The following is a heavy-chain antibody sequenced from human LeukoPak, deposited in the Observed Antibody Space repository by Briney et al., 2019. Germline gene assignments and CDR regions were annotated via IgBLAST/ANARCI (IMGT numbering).Heavy chain of an antibody. CDR3: ARDPTGLIYDYVWGSGFDY. J-gene: IGHJ4*02. Sequence: SVKVSCKASGGTFSSYTISWVRQAPGQGLEWVGRIIPMLGIANYAQKFQGRVTITADKSTSTAYMELSSLRSEDTAVYYCARDPTGLIYDYVWGSGFDYWGQGTLVTVSS. D-gene: IGHD3-16*01. CDR1: GGTFSSYT. CDR2: IIPMLGIA. V-gene: IGHV1-69*04.